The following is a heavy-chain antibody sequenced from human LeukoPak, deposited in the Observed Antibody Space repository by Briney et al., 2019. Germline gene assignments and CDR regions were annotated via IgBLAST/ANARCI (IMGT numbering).Heavy chain of an antibody. J-gene: IGHJ4*02. CDR2: NYNRGTT. CDR1: GGSISTYY. D-gene: IGHD6-13*01. Sequence: SETLSLTCSVSGGSISTYYWSWIRQPPGKGLEWIGYNYNRGTTNYNPSLKSRVTISVDRSMNQFSLSLTSVTAADTAVYYCARERASAGPHFEHWGRGILVTVSS. V-gene: IGHV4-59*01. CDR3: ARERASAGPHFEH.